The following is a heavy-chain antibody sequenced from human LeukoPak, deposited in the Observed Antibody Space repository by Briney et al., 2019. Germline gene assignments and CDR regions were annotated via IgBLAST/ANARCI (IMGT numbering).Heavy chain of an antibody. CDR3: ATLMAHLDY. J-gene: IGHJ4*02. Sequence: ASVKVSCTAFGYTFTDYHMHWVRQAPGQGLEWMGWINPNSGDTNYAQKFQGRVTMTRDTTISTAYMELSRLGSDDTAVFYCATLMAHLDYWGQGTLVTVSS. CDR1: GYTFTDYH. V-gene: IGHV1-2*02. D-gene: IGHD2-8*01. CDR2: INPNSGDT.